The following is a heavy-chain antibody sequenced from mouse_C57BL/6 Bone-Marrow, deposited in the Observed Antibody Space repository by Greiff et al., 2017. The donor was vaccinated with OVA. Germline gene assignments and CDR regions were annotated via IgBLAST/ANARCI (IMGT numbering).Heavy chain of an antibody. V-gene: IGHV1-81*01. J-gene: IGHJ3*01. Sequence: VQLQQSGAELARPGASVKLSCKASGYTFTSYGISWVKQRTGQGLEWIGEIYPRSGNTYYNEKFKGKATLTADKSSSTAYMELRSLTSEDSAVYFCGRRDWGFAYWGQGTLVTVSA. CDR2: IYPRSGNT. D-gene: IGHD4-1*01. CDR1: GYTFTSYG. CDR3: GRRDWGFAY.